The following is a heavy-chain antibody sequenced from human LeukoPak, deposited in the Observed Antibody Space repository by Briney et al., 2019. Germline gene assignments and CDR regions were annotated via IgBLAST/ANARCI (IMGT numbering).Heavy chain of an antibody. V-gene: IGHV3-21*01. CDR2: ISISSSYL. J-gene: IGHJ3*02. CDR1: RFTFSSYS. Sequence: GGSLRLSCAASRFTFSSYSMIWVRQAPGKGLEGVSSISISSSYLYYADSVKGRFTISRDNAKNSLYLQMNSLRAEDTAVYYCARDKNWGSGAFDIWGQGTMVTVSS. D-gene: IGHD7-27*01. CDR3: ARDKNWGSGAFDI.